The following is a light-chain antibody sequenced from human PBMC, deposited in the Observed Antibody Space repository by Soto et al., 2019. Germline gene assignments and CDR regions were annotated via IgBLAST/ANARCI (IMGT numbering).Light chain of an antibody. J-gene: IGKJ3*01. V-gene: IGKV3-11*01. CDR3: HHRINWRFT. Sequence: ELVLTQSPATLSLSPGDRATLSCRASQSVTDSLAWFQQRPGQSPRLVIFDASNRATGIPPRFSGSGSGTDFTLTISSVAPEDFAVYYCHHRINWRFTFGPGTKVDIK. CDR1: QSVTDS. CDR2: DAS.